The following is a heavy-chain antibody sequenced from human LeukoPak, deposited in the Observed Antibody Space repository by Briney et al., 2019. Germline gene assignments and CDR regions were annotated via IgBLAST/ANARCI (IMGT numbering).Heavy chain of an antibody. D-gene: IGHD3-16*02. CDR1: GGSISSYY. CDR3: ARYIWGSYPTFEDY. CDR2: ISYSGST. Sequence: PSETLSLTCTVSGGSISSYYWSWIRQPPGKGLEWIGYISYSGSTNYNPSLKSRVTISVATSKNQLSLKLNSVTAADTAVYYCARYIWGSYPTFEDYWGQGSLVTVSS. J-gene: IGHJ4*02. V-gene: IGHV4-59*01.